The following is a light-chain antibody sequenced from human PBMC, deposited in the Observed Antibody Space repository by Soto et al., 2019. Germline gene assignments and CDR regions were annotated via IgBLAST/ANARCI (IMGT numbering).Light chain of an antibody. CDR1: SSDVGSYKL. V-gene: IGLV2-23*01. J-gene: IGLJ3*02. Sequence: QSALTQPASVSGSPGQSITISCTGTSSDVGSYKLVSWYQQHPGKAPKLMIYEGSKRPSGVSNRFSGSKSGNTASLTISGLQAEDEADYYCCSYAGSKDWVFGGGTKVTVL. CDR3: CSYAGSKDWV. CDR2: EGS.